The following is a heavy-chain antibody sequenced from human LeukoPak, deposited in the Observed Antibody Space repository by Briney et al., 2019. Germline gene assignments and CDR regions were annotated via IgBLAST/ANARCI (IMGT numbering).Heavy chain of an antibody. D-gene: IGHD6-13*01. CDR3: AKRGHYSINWYHYFDY. CDR2: IASNGGSE. Sequence: GGSLRLSCAASGFTFNNYAMSWVRQAPGKGLEWVAAIASNGGSEYYADSVKGRFTISRDNSKNTLFLQMNSLRPDDTAVYYCAKRGHYSINWYHYFDYWGQGTLVTVSS. J-gene: IGHJ4*02. V-gene: IGHV3-30*18. CDR1: GFTFNNYA.